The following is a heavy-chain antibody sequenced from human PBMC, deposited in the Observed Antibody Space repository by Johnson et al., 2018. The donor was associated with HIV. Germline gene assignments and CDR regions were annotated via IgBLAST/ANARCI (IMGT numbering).Heavy chain of an antibody. CDR1: GFTFSSYD. CDR3: ASRSYGYVGHAVVI. D-gene: IGHD5-18*01. J-gene: IGHJ3*02. Sequence: VQLVESGGGLVQPGGSLRLSCAASGFTFSSYDMHWVRQATGKGMEWVSAIGTAGDTYSVDSVKGRFTSSRDNAKNSLYLQMHSLRAGDTAVYYCASRSYGYVGHAVVIWGQGTMVTVSS. CDR2: IGTAGDT. V-gene: IGHV3-13*01.